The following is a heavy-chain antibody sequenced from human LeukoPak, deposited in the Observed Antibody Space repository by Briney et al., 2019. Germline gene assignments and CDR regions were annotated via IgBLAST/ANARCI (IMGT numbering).Heavy chain of an antibody. D-gene: IGHD6-19*01. CDR1: GFTFSSYS. CDR2: ISSSSSYI. V-gene: IGHV3-21*01. Sequence: GGSLRLSCAASGFTFSSYSMNSVRQAPGKGLEWVSSISSSSSYIYYADSVKGRFTISRDNAKNSLYLQMNSLRAEDTAVYYCARRSGRSGWYDDYWGQGTLVTVSS. J-gene: IGHJ4*02. CDR3: ARRSGRSGWYDDY.